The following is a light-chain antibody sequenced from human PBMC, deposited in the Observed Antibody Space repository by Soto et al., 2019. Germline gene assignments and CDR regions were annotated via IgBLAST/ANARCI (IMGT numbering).Light chain of an antibody. J-gene: IGLJ2*01. CDR2: DVS. CDR3: SSYTSSSTV. Sequence: HSALTQPASVSGSPGQSITISCTGTSSDVGGYNYVSWYQQHPGKAPKLMIYDVSNRPSGVSNRFSGSKSGNTASLTISGLQAEDEADYYCSSYTSSSTVFGGGTMLTVL. V-gene: IGLV2-14*01. CDR1: SSDVGGYNY.